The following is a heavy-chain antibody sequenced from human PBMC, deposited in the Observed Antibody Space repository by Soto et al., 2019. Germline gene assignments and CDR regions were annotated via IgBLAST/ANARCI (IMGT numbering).Heavy chain of an antibody. CDR3: ARVAVGYYYMDV. Sequence: EVQLVESGGGLVQPGGSPRLSCAASGFTFSNYWMHWVRQAPGKGLVWVSRINSDGSRTNYADSVKGRFTISRDNAKDTLYLQMNSLRVEDTAVYFCARVAVGYYYMDVWAKGDTVTVS. J-gene: IGHJ6*03. CDR1: GFTFSNYW. CDR2: INSDGSRT. V-gene: IGHV3-74*01.